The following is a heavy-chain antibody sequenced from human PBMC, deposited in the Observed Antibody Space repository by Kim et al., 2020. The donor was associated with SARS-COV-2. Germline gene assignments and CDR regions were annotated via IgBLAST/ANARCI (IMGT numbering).Heavy chain of an antibody. V-gene: IGHV7-4-1*02. Sequence: ASVKVSCKASGYTFTTFAMNWVRQAPGQGLEWMGCINTNTGNPTYAQGFTGRFVFSLDTSASTAYLQISSLKAEDTAVYYCARDPNYGDYGGFDYWGQGTLVTVSS. J-gene: IGHJ4*02. D-gene: IGHD4-17*01. CDR3: ARDPNYGDYGGFDY. CDR2: INTNTGNP. CDR1: GYTFTTFA.